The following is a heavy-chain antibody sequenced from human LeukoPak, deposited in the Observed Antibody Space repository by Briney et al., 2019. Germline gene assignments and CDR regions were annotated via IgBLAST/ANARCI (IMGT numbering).Heavy chain of an antibody. CDR2: ISAYNGNT. CDR3: ARDLPPISWLVVTADGNWFDP. V-gene: IGHV1-18*01. J-gene: IGHJ5*02. D-gene: IGHD2-21*02. CDR1: GYTFTSYG. Sequence: ASVTVSCKASGYTFTSYGIRWVRQAPGQGLEWMGWISAYNGNTNYAQKLQGRVTMTTDTSTSTAYMELRSLRSDDTAVYYCARDLPPISWLVVTADGNWFDPWGQGTLVTVSS.